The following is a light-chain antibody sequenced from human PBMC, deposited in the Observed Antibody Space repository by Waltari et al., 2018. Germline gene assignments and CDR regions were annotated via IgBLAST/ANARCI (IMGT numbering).Light chain of an antibody. Sequence: SYVLTQPPSVSVAPGETARITCGGNNIESNSVHWYRQRPGQAPVVVISDDNDRAAGVPERFSGSNSGNTATLTISRVEAGDEADYYCQVWDANTDPGVFGTGTEVTVL. CDR2: DDN. V-gene: IGLV3-21*01. CDR1: NIESNS. J-gene: IGLJ1*01. CDR3: QVWDANTDPGV.